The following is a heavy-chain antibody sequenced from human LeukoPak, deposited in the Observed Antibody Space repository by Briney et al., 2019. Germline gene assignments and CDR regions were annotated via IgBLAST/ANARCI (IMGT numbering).Heavy chain of an antibody. D-gene: IGHD2-21*01. CDR2: FDPEDGET. Sequence: ASVKVSCKVSGYTLTELSMNWVRQAPGKGLEWMGGFDPEDGETIYAQKFQGRVTMTEDTSTDTAYMELSSLRSEDTAVYYCATNRIGPGGPIPYYFDYWGQGTLVTVSS. J-gene: IGHJ4*02. CDR3: ATNRIGPGGPIPYYFDY. CDR1: GYTLTELS. V-gene: IGHV1-24*01.